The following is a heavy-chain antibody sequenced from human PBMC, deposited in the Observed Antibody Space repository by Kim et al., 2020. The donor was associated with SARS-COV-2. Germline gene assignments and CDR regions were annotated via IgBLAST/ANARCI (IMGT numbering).Heavy chain of an antibody. CDR1: GGSFSGYQ. CDR2: INHIGIT. CDR3: ARGVPGY. J-gene: IGHJ4*02. Sequence: SETLSLTCAVYGGSFSGYQWSWIRQSPGKGLEWIGQINHIGITKYNPSLMSRLTISVDTSKNQFSFKLTSVIAADTAIYYCARGVPGYWGQGTLVTVSS. V-gene: IGHV4-34*01.